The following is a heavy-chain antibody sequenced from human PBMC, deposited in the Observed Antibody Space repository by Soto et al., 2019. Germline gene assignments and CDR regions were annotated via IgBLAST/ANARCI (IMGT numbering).Heavy chain of an antibody. D-gene: IGHD6-13*01. CDR3: ARSGMASSSWYWDYYYYGMDV. J-gene: IGHJ6*02. CDR1: GFTFSSYG. CDR2: IWYDGSNK. V-gene: IGHV3-33*01. Sequence: GGSLRLSCAASGFTFSSYGMHWVRQAPGKGLEWVAVIWYDGSNKYYADSVKGRFTISRDNSKNTLYLQMNSLRAEDTAVYYCARSGMASSSWYWDYYYYGMDVWGQGTTVTVSS.